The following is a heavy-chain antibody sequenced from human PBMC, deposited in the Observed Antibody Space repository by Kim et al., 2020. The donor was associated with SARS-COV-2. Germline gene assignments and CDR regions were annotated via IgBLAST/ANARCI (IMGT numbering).Heavy chain of an antibody. D-gene: IGHD5-12*01. Sequence: KFQGRVTITADKSTSTAYMELSSLRSEDTAVYYCARDEGYSGYVYDYHDYWGQGTLVTVSS. CDR3: ARDEGYSGYVYDYHDY. J-gene: IGHJ4*02. V-gene: IGHV1-69*04.